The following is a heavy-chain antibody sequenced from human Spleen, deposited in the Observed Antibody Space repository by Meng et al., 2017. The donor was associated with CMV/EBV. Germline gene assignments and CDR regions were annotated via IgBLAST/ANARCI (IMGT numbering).Heavy chain of an antibody. D-gene: IGHD6-13*01. CDR2: IIPIIDTT. CDR3: ARDRVYSSTWLGSPETDYFHNGLDV. Sequence: WVRQDPGQGLEWMGRIIPIIDTTKYAQEFQGRVTITADKSTTTVYMELRRLRSDDTAVYYCARDRVYSSTWLGSPETDYFHNGLDVWGQGTAVTVSS. J-gene: IGHJ6*02. V-gene: IGHV1-69*08.